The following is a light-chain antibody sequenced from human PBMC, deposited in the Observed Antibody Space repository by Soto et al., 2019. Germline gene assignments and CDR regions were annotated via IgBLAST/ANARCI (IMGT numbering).Light chain of an antibody. CDR3: CSFTTSNTWV. CDR1: RSDVGGYNY. J-gene: IGLJ3*02. CDR2: EVS. Sequence: QSALTQPASVSGSPGQSITISCTGTRSDVGGYNYVSWFQQHPGEAPKLMIYEVSHRPSGISDRLSGSKSGNTASLTISGLQAEDEADYYCCSFTTSNTWVFGGGTKLTVL. V-gene: IGLV2-14*01.